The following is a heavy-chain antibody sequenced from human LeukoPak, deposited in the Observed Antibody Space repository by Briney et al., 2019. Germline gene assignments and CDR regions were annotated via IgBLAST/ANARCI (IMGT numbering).Heavy chain of an antibody. Sequence: GGSLRLSCTASGFTFSSYAMSWVRQAPGKGLEWVSAISGSGGSTYYADSVKGRFTISRDNSKNTLYLQMNSLRAEDTAVYYCAKMIERYYYGMDVWGQGTTVTVSS. J-gene: IGHJ6*02. CDR3: AKMIERYYYGMDV. CDR2: ISGSGGST. CDR1: GFTFSSYA. V-gene: IGHV3-23*01. D-gene: IGHD3-22*01.